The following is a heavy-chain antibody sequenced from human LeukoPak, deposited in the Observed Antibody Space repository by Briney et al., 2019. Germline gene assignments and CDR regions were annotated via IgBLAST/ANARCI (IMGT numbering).Heavy chain of an antibody. CDR1: GGSFSGYY. D-gene: IGHD3-22*01. J-gene: IGHJ4*02. CDR3: AIGFSLGITMIVVVITGDYFAY. V-gene: IGHV4-34*01. Sequence: SETLSLTCAVYGGSFSGYYWSWIRQPPGKGLEWIGEINHSGSTNYNPSLKSRVTISVDTSKNQFSLKLSSVTAADTAVYYCAIGFSLGITMIVVVITGDYFAYWGRGTLVTVSS. CDR2: INHSGST.